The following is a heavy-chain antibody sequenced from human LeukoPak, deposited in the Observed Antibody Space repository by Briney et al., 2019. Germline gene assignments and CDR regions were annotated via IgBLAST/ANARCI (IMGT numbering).Heavy chain of an antibody. Sequence: GRSLRLSCAASGFTFRSYGMHWVRQAPGKGLEWVAIIWYDGSNTYYADSVKGRFTISRDNSKNTLYVQMNSLRAEDTAVYYCAKDALLEPYYDSSGYYSDALDIWGQGTMVTVSS. D-gene: IGHD3-22*01. CDR1: GFTFRSYG. CDR3: AKDALLEPYYDSSGYYSDALDI. J-gene: IGHJ3*02. V-gene: IGHV3-33*06. CDR2: IWYDGSNT.